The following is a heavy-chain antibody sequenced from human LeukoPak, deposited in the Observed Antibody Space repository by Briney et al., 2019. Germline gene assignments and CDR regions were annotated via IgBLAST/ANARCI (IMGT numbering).Heavy chain of an antibody. CDR2: IYHSGST. Sequence: PSETLFLTCTVSGYSIGSGFYWGWTRQPPGKGLEWIGSIYHSGSTSYNPSLRSRVTISVDTSKNQFSLKLRSVTAADTAVYYCARERYSSTWYFGYWGQGILVTVSS. CDR3: ARERYSSTWYFGY. J-gene: IGHJ4*02. V-gene: IGHV4-38-2*02. CDR1: GYSIGSGFY. D-gene: IGHD6-13*01.